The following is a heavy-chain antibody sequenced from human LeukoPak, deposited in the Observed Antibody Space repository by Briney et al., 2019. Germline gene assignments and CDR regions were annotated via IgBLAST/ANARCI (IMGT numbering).Heavy chain of an antibody. CDR1: GYTFTSYY. CDR2: FDPEDGET. D-gene: IGHD3-3*01. V-gene: IGHV1-24*01. Sequence: ASVKVSCKASGYTFTSYYMHWVRQAPGKGLEWMGGFDPEDGETIYAQKFQGRVTMTEDTSTDTAYMELSSLRSEDTAVYYCATLPRPYTYYDFWSGYSLYFQHWGQGTLVTVSS. CDR3: ATLPRPYTYYDFWSGYSLYFQH. J-gene: IGHJ1*01.